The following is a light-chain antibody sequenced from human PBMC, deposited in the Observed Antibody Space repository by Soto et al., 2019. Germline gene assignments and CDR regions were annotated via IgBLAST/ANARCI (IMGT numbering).Light chain of an antibody. CDR2: QVS. V-gene: IGLV2-14*01. CDR1: SSDVGAYNY. J-gene: IGLJ2*01. Sequence: QSALTQTASVSGSPGQSITISCTGTSSDVGAYNYVAWYHQHPGKAPKLLIFQVSNRPSGVSNRFSGSKSGNTASLAISGLQPEDEGTYYCSSYTSNSPLGIFGGETKLTVL. CDR3: SSYTSNSPLGI.